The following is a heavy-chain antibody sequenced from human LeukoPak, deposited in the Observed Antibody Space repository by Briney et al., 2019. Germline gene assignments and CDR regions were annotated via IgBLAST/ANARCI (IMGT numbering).Heavy chain of an antibody. J-gene: IGHJ4*02. CDR3: ARSSPPIRGVILYY. D-gene: IGHD3-10*01. Sequence: ASVNVSFKSSVYTFTSYGISWVRQAPGQGREGMGWISAYNGNTNYAQKLQGRVTMTTDTPTSTAYMELRSLRSDDTAVYYCARSSPPIRGVILYYWGQGTLVTVSS. V-gene: IGHV1-18*01. CDR2: ISAYNGNT. CDR1: VYTFTSYG.